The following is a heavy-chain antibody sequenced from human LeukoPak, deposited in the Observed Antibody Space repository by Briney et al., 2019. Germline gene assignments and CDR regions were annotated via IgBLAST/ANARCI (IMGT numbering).Heavy chain of an antibody. V-gene: IGHV4-59*01. CDR2: IYSSGST. J-gene: IGHJ4*02. Sequence: SETLSLTCTVSGGSIRSYYWTWARQPPGKGLEWIGYIYSSGSTNYNPSLKSRVTIPIDTSKNQFSLNLSSVTAADTAVYYCAGGGGAGLADWGQGTLVTVSS. CDR3: AGGGGAGLAD. D-gene: IGHD4-23*01. CDR1: GGSIRSYY.